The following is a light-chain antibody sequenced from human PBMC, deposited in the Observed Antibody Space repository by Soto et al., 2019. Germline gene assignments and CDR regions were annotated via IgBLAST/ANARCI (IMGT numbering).Light chain of an antibody. CDR3: CSYAGSSTCV. CDR1: SSDVGSYKF. CDR2: EGN. Sequence: QSALTQPASVSGSPGQSITISCTGTSSDVGSYKFVSWYQQHPVKAPKLMIYEGNKRPSGVSNRFSGSKSGNTASLTICGLQAEDEADYYCCSYAGSSTCVFGGGTQLTVL. J-gene: IGLJ2*01. V-gene: IGLV2-23*01.